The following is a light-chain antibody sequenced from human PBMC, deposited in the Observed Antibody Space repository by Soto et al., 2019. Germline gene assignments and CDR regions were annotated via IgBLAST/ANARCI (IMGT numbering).Light chain of an antibody. J-gene: IGLJ3*02. CDR2: GNN. Sequence: QSVLTQPPSASGTPGQRVTISCSGSSSNIGNNYLYWYQQLPGTAPKLLIYGNNQRPSGVPDRFSGSKSGTSASLAISGLRSEDEADYYCAAWDDSLSGRVFGGGTKLTVL. V-gene: IGLV1-47*01. CDR3: AAWDDSLSGRV. CDR1: SSNIGNNY.